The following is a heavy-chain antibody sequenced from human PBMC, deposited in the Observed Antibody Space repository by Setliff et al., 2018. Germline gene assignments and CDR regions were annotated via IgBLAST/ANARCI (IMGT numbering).Heavy chain of an antibody. Sequence: LRLSCAASGFSFSDHYMDWVRQAPGKGLEWVGRIRDKASTYTTEYAASVKGRFTISRDESKNSLDLQMSSLKTEDTAVYYCARAHCSSSSCSSHLDYWGQGALVTVSS. CDR1: GFSFSDHY. D-gene: IGHD2-2*01. J-gene: IGHJ4*02. CDR2: IRDKASTYTT. V-gene: IGHV3-72*01. CDR3: ARAHCSSSSCSSHLDY.